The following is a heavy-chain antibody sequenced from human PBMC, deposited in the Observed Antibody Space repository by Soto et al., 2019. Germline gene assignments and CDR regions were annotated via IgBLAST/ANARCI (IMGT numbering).Heavy chain of an antibody. CDR3: ARDKLASFDP. J-gene: IGHJ5*02. V-gene: IGHV1-69*06. CDR1: GGTFSSYA. D-gene: IGHD1-1*01. Sequence: AASVKVSFKASGGTFSSYAISWLRQAPGQGLEWMGGIIPIFGTANYAQKFQGRVTITADKSTSTAYMELSSLRSEDTAVYYCARDKLASFDPWGQGTLVTVSS. CDR2: IIPIFGTA.